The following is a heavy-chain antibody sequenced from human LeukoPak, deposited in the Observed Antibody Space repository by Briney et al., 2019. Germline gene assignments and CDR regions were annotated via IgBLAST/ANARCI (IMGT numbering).Heavy chain of an antibody. D-gene: IGHD3-10*01. V-gene: IGHV4-34*01. J-gene: IGHJ6*04. CDR3: ARSEVRGVIIPRFSRYGMDV. CDR1: GGSFSGYY. CDR2: INHSGST. Sequence: SETLSLTCAVYGGSFSGYYWSWIRQPPGKGLEWIGEINHSGSTNYNPSLQSRVTISVDTSKNQFSLKLSSVTAADTAVSYCARSEVRGVIIPRFSRYGMDVWGKGTTVTVSS.